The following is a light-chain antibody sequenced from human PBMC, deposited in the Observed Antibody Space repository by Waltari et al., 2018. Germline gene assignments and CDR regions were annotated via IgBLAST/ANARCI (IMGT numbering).Light chain of an antibody. CDR1: NSTVGFYNY. V-gene: IGLV2-14*01. Sequence: QSAMTQPASVSGSPGQSITISCTGTNSTVGFYNYVSWYQQHPGKAPKLIIYDVSERPSGVSDRFSGSKSGNTASLTISGLQAEDESDYYCNSYAGSSSWVFGGGTKLTVL. J-gene: IGLJ3*02. CDR3: NSYAGSSSWV. CDR2: DVS.